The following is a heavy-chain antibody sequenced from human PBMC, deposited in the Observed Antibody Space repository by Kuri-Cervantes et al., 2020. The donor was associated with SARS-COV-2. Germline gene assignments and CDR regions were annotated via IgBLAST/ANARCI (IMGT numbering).Heavy chain of an antibody. CDR1: GFTFSSYA. CDR2: ISGSGGST. D-gene: IGHD3-22*01. Sequence: GGALRVSCRASGFTFSSYAMSWVRQAPGKGLEWVSGISGSGGSTYYADSVKGRFTISRDNSKNTLYLQMGSLRAENMAVYYCSRARQYYYDSSGYSDAFDIWGQGTMVTVSS. J-gene: IGHJ3*02. CDR3: SRARQYYYDSSGYSDAFDI. V-gene: IGHV3-23*01.